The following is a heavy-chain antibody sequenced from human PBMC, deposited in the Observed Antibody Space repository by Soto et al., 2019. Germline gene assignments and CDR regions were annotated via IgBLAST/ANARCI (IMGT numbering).Heavy chain of an antibody. CDR1: GFIFSSYS. Sequence: EVQLVQSGGGLVKPGGSLRLSCAASGFIFSSYSMNWVRQAPGKGLEWVSYVSSSSSYIYYADSLKGRFTISRDNAKNSLYLQMNSLRVEDTAVYYCARGGDSSGSWPRYWGQGTLVTVSS. V-gene: IGHV3-21*01. CDR3: ARGGDSSGSWPRY. J-gene: IGHJ4*02. D-gene: IGHD3-22*01. CDR2: VSSSSSYI.